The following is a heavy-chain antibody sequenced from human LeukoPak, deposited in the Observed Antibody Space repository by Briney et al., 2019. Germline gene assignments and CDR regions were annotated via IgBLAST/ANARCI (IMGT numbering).Heavy chain of an antibody. CDR3: ARDVMPIYYMDV. CDR1: GGSIRNYY. V-gene: IGHV4-4*07. Sequence: SETLSLTCTVSGGSIRNYYWSWIRQPAGKGLEWIGRIYSSGSTNYNPSLKSRVTMSVDTSQNQFSLKLSSVTAADTAVYYCARDVMPIYYMDVWGKGTTVTISS. CDR2: IYSSGST. D-gene: IGHD2-2*01. J-gene: IGHJ6*03.